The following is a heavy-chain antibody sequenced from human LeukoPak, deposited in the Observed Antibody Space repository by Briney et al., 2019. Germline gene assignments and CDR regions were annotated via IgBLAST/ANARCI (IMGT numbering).Heavy chain of an antibody. D-gene: IGHD1-1*01. V-gene: IGHV1-69*13. CDR1: GGTFSSYA. Sequence: ASVKVSCKASGGTFSSYAISWVRQAPGQGLEWMGGIIPIFGTANYAQKFQGRVTITADESTSTAYMELSSLRSEDTAVYYCAREGPTGPTDAFDIWGQGAMVTASS. CDR2: IIPIFGTA. J-gene: IGHJ3*02. CDR3: AREGPTGPTDAFDI.